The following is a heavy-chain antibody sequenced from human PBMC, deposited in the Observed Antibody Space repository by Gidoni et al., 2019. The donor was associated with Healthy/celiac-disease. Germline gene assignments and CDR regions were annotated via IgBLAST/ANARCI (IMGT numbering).Heavy chain of an antibody. V-gene: IGHV3-49*04. CDR1: GFTFGDYA. CDR2: IRSKAYGWTT. CDR3: TRDQPDYYYDSSGYYYYYYGMDV. D-gene: IGHD3-22*01. J-gene: IGHJ6*02. Sequence: EVQLVESGGVLVQPGRSLRLSGTAAGFTFGDYAMSLVRQSPGKGLEWVGFIRSKAYGWTTEYAASVKGRFTISRDDSKSIAYLQMNSLKTEETAVYSCTRDQPDYYYDSSGYYYYYYGMDVWDQGTTVTVSS.